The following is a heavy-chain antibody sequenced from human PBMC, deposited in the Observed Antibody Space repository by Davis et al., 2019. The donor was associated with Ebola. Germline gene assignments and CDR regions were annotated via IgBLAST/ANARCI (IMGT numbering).Heavy chain of an antibody. CDR2: INHSGST. CDR1: GGSFSGYY. Sequence: MPGGSLRLSCAVYGGSFSGYYWSWIRQPPGKGLEWIGEINHSGSTNYNPSLKSRVTISVDTSKNQFSLKLSSVTAADTAVYYCARGGRFFGPCGQGTLVTVSS. CDR3: ARGGRFFGP. D-gene: IGHD3-3*01. J-gene: IGHJ5*02. V-gene: IGHV4-34*01.